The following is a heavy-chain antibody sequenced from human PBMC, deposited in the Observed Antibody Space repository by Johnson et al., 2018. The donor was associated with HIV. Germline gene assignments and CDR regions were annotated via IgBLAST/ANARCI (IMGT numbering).Heavy chain of an antibody. CDR1: GFTFDYYG. J-gene: IGHJ3*02. D-gene: IGHD4-23*01. CDR2: INWNGGSI. Sequence: VQLVESGGGLVQPGGSLRLSCAASGFTFDYYGMTWVRQTPGKGLEWVSGINWNGGSIGYADSVKGRFTISRDNAKNSLYLQMSSLRAEDTALYYCARAVDYGGNSPSRAFDIWGRGTLVTVSS. CDR3: ARAVDYGGNSPSRAFDI. V-gene: IGHV3-20*04.